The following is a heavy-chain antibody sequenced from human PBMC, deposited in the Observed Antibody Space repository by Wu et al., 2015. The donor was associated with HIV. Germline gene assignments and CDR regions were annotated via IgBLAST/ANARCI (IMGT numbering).Heavy chain of an antibody. D-gene: IGHD6-13*01. J-gene: IGHJ3*02. CDR1: GYSISSGHY. Sequence: QVQLQESGPGLVKPSETLSLTCTVSGYSISSGHYWGWIRQPPGKGLEWIGSIYHSGSTYYNPSLKSRVTISVDTSKNQFSLKLSSVTAADTAVYYCARDSYSSSGWVYTVAFDIWGQGTMVTVSS. CDR3: ARDSYSSSGWVYTVAFDI. V-gene: IGHV4-38-2*02. CDR2: IYHSGST.